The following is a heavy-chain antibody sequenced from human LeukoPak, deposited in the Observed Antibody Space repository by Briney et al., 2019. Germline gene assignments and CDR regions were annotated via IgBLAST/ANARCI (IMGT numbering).Heavy chain of an antibody. V-gene: IGHV3-30*02. D-gene: IGHD2-2*01. CDR2: IRYHGSDK. CDR1: GFNFSSYG. Sequence: GGSLRLSCAASGFNFSSYGMHWVRQAPGKGLEWVAFIRYHGSDKFYADSVKGRFTISRDNSKNTLYLQMNSLRPEDTSVYYCARSPTSWYFDYWGQGTLVTVSS. J-gene: IGHJ4*02. CDR3: ARSPTSWYFDY.